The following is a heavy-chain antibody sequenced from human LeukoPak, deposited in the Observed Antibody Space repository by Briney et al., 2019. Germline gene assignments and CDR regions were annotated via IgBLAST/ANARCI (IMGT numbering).Heavy chain of an antibody. J-gene: IGHJ4*02. V-gene: IGHV3-48*03. Sequence: QPGGSLIPSCAASGFTFSSYEMNWVRQAPGKGLEWVSYISGSDSTMYYADSVKGRFTISRDNSKNTLFLQMNSLRAEDTAVYYCAKVGVMRSSGWFGGDYFGHWGQGTLVTVSS. CDR3: AKVGVMRSSGWFGGDYFGH. CDR1: GFTFSSYE. CDR2: ISGSDSTM. D-gene: IGHD6-19*01.